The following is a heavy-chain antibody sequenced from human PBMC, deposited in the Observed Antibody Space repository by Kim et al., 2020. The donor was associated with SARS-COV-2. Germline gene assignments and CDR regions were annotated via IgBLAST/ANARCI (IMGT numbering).Heavy chain of an antibody. CDR1: GGSFSGYY. J-gene: IGHJ3*02. V-gene: IGHV4-34*01. Sequence: SETLSLTCAVKGGSFSGYYWSWIRQPPGKGLEWIGEINHSGTTNYNPSLQSRLTILVDTSKKQLYLRLKSVTAADTAIYYCVLPRQDSSGWDDAFDMWGQGTMVTVSS. D-gene: IGHD3-22*01. CDR3: VLPRQDSSGWDDAFDM. CDR2: INHSGTT.